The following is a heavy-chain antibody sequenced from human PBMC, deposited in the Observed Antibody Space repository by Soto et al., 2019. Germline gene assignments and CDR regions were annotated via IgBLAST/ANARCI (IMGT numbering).Heavy chain of an antibody. V-gene: IGHV4-4*02. CDR2: IYRTGST. J-gene: IGHJ4*02. CDR3: ASRDPGTSVDY. Sequence: SSQTLSLTCAVSGGSFTSNNWWTWVRQPPGQGLEWIGEIYRTGSTNYNPSLKSRVTISLDKSENQFSLKVTSLTAADTAVYYCASRDPGTSVDYWGQGTLVTVSS. D-gene: IGHD1-7*01. CDR1: GGSFTSNNW.